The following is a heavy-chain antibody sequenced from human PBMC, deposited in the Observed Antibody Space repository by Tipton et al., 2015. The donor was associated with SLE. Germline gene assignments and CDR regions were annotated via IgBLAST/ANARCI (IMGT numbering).Heavy chain of an antibody. CDR1: GFTFSSYA. Sequence: SLRLSCAASGFTFSSYAMHWVRQAPGKGLEWVSAISGSGGSTYYADSVKGRFTISRDNSKNTLYLQMNSLRAEDTAVYYCAKDVKWELRHFDYWGQGTLVTVSS. J-gene: IGHJ4*02. V-gene: IGHV3-23*01. CDR3: AKDVKWELRHFDY. CDR2: ISGSGGST. D-gene: IGHD1-26*01.